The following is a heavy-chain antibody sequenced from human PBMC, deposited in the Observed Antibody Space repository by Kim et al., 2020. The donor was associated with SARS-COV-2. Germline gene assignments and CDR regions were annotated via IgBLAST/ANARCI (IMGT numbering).Heavy chain of an antibody. CDR3: ARDRGYCSSTSCYRAFDI. CDR2: INHSGST. CDR1: GGSFSGYY. D-gene: IGHD2-2*01. V-gene: IGHV4-34*01. J-gene: IGHJ3*02. Sequence: SETLSLTCAVYGGSFSGYYWSWIRQPPGKGLEWIGEINHSGSTNYNPSLKSRVTISVDTSKNQFSLKLSSVTAADTAVYYCARDRGYCSSTSCYRAFDIWGQGTMVTVSS.